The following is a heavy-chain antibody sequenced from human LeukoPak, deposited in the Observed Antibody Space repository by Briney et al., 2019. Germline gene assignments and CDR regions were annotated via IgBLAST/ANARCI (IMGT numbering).Heavy chain of an antibody. D-gene: IGHD6-13*01. J-gene: IGHJ3*02. V-gene: IGHV3-30*04. CDR2: ISYDGSNK. Sequence: GGSLRLSCAASGFTFSSYAMHWVRQAPGKGLEWVAVISYDGSNKYYADSVKGRFTISRDNSKNTLYLQMNSLRAEDTAVYYCARQFAAAAFDIWGQGTMVKVSS. CDR1: GFTFSSYA. CDR3: ARQFAAAAFDI.